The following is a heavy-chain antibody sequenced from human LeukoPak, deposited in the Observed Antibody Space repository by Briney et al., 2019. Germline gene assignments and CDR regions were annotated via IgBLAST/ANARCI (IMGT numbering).Heavy chain of an antibody. CDR3: ARGTIVGAFGYYYYGMDV. Sequence: SQTLSLTCAISGDSVSSNSAAWNWIRQSPSRGLERLGRTYYRSKWYNDYAVSVKSRITINPDTSKNQFSLQLNSVTPEDTAVYYCARGTIVGAFGYYYYGMDVWGQGTTVTVSS. D-gene: IGHD1-26*01. V-gene: IGHV6-1*01. CDR2: TYYRSKWYN. J-gene: IGHJ6*02. CDR1: GDSVSSNSAA.